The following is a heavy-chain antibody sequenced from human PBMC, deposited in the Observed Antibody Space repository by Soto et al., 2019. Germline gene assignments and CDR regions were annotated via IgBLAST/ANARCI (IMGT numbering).Heavy chain of an antibody. D-gene: IGHD4-17*01. CDR2: IIPTFVKA. Sequence: GAPVKASCRASGGTFSSFAISWVRQAPGQGLEWMGGIIPTFVKATYAQKFQGRVTITADESTATAYMERSSLRSEDTAVYYCARLAGYGDYDEDYYGMDVWGQGTTITVSS. CDR3: ARLAGYGDYDEDYYGMDV. J-gene: IGHJ6*02. V-gene: IGHV1-69*13. CDR1: GGTFSSFA.